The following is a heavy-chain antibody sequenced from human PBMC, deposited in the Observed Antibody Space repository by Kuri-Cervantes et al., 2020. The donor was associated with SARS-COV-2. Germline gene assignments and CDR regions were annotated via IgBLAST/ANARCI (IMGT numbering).Heavy chain of an antibody. J-gene: IGHJ4*02. Sequence: SETLSLTCAVSGVPVTGGTYSWAWSRQPAGKELEWIIYLNTSASTTHNPSLRGRVTISLDPTNNQVSLSLTSTTAADTAVYYCGKVSWLQLWRRYSDSWGQGTLVTVSS. CDR1: GVPVTGGTYS. CDR2: LNTSAST. V-gene: IGHV4-61*10. D-gene: IGHD1-1*01. CDR3: GKVSWLQLWRRYSDS.